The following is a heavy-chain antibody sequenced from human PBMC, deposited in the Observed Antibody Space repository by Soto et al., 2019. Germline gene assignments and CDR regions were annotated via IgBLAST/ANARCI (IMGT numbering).Heavy chain of an antibody. J-gene: IGHJ5*01. CDR2: ISSSSSTI. V-gene: IGHV3-48*01. Sequence: PGGSLRLSCAASGFTFSSYSMNWVRQAPGKGLEWVSYISSSSSTIFYTDSVKGRFTVSRDNAKNSLYLQMNSLRAADTAVYYCARVIRVVGATHNWFDPWGQGTLVTVSS. CDR3: ARVIRVVGATHNWFDP. D-gene: IGHD2-15*01. CDR1: GFTFSSYS.